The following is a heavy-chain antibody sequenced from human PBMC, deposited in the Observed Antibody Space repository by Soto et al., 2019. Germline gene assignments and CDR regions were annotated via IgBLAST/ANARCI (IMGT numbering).Heavy chain of an antibody. CDR3: ARQSYFGSGRLWIGL. CDR2: IDPDDSEI. Sequence: GESLKICCKGSGYKLSSDWVAWVRQVPGKGLEWMGIIDPDDSEIRYSRSFEGLVTISVDRSIETTYLHLRSLKSSDTGIYFCARQSYFGSGRLWIGLWGPGTKLTVSS. J-gene: IGHJ5*02. CDR1: GYKLSSDW. V-gene: IGHV5-51*01. D-gene: IGHD3-10*01.